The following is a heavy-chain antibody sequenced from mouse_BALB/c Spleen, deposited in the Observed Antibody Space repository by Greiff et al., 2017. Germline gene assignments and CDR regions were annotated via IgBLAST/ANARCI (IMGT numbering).Heavy chain of an antibody. V-gene: IGHV7-3*02. J-gene: IGHJ4*01. CDR3: ARDNPDSSGYVDAMDY. CDR2: IRNKANGYTT. CDR1: GFTFTDYY. Sequence: EVMLVESGGGLVQPGGSLRLSCATSGFTFTDYYMSWVRQPPGKALEWLGFIRNKANGYTTEYSASVKGRFTISRDNSQSILYLQMNTLRAEDSATYYCARDNPDSSGYVDAMDYWGQGTSVTVSS. D-gene: IGHD3-2*01.